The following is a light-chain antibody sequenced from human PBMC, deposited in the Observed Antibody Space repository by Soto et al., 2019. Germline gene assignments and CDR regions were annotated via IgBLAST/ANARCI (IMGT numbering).Light chain of an antibody. Sequence: DIQMTQSPSSLSASVGDRVTITCRASQGISNYLAWYQQKPGKVPKLMIYAASTLQSGVPSRFSGSGSGTDFTLTISSLQPEDVATYYCQKYNSAPLFTFGPGTKVDIK. J-gene: IGKJ3*01. CDR1: QGISNY. V-gene: IGKV1-27*01. CDR3: QKYNSAPLFT. CDR2: AAS.